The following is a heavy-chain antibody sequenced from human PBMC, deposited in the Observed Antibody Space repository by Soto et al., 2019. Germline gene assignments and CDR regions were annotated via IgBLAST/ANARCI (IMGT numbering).Heavy chain of an antibody. CDR1: GASISGGDYY. CDR3: ARATYDSSTYSHDY. D-gene: IGHD3-22*01. Sequence: QVQLQESGPGLVKPSQTLSLTCTVSGASISGGDYYWTWIRQPPGKGLEWIGSIYYTGNTYSNPSLESRLSISVDPSNNQFALRLTSVTAPDTAIYYCARATYDSSTYSHDYWGQGTLVTVSS. V-gene: IGHV4-30-4*01. J-gene: IGHJ4*02. CDR2: IYYTGNT.